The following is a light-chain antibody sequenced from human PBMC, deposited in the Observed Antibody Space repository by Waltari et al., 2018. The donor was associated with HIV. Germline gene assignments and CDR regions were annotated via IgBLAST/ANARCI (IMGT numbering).Light chain of an antibody. CDR3: HSYDDRLSGSTV. CDR1: SSHIGAGYA. J-gene: IGLJ2*01. CDR2: GNT. Sequence: QTVLTQPPSVSGAPGQRVTISCTGSSSHIGAGYAFHWYQQVPGTPPKLLIYGNTNRPSGVSDRFSGSKSGSSASLAITGLQADDEADYYCHSYDDRLSGSTVFGGGTKVTVL. V-gene: IGLV1-40*01.